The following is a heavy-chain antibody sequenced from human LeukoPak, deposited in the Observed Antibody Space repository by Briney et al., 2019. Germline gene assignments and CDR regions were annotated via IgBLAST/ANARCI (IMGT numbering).Heavy chain of an antibody. CDR3: TTIKRGDIFGYFDF. V-gene: IGHV4-59*01. J-gene: IGHJ4*02. CDR1: GGSISSYH. D-gene: IGHD5-18*01. Sequence: PSETLSLTCTFSGGSISSYHWNWIRQTPGKGLEWIGYMYYTGVSNYNPSLKSRVAISVDSSKNQFSLKVTSVTAADTVIYYCTTIKRGDIFGYFDFWGQGALVTVSS. CDR2: MYYTGVS.